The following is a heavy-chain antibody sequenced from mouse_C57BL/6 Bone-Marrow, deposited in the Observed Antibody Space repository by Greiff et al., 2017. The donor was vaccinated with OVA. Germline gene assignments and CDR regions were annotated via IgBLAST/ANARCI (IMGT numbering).Heavy chain of an antibody. CDR2: IDPENGDT. D-gene: IGHD1-1*01. Sequence: LVESGAELVRPGASVKLSCTASGFNIKDDYMHWVKQRPEQGLEWIGWIDPENGDTEYASKFQGKATITADTSSNTAYLQLSSLTSEDTAVYYCTTLLRRFAYWGQGTLVTVSA. J-gene: IGHJ3*01. V-gene: IGHV14-4*01. CDR3: TTLLRRFAY. CDR1: GFNIKDDY.